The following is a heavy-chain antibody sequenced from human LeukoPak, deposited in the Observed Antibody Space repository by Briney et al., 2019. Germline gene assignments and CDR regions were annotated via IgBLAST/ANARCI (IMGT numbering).Heavy chain of an antibody. Sequence: GGSLRLSCAASGFSFSTYWMSWVRQGPGKGLEWVATIWPDGSDKKYVDSVRDRFTISRDNAKNSLYLQMNSLTAADTAVYYCARHLTGYYFDYWGQGTLVTVSS. V-gene: IGHV3-7*01. CDR2: IWPDGSDK. CDR3: ARHLTGYYFDY. CDR1: GFSFSTYW. D-gene: IGHD4/OR15-4a*01. J-gene: IGHJ4*02.